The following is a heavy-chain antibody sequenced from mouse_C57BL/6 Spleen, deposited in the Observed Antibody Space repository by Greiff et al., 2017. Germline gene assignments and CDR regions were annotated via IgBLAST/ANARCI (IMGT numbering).Heavy chain of an antibody. V-gene: IGHV1-9*01. CDR2: ILPGSGST. J-gene: IGHJ1*03. Sequence: VQLQQSGAELMKPGASVKLSCKATGYTFTGYWIEWVKQRPGHGLEWIGEILPGSGSTNYNEKFKSKATFTADTSSNTAYMQLSGLTTEDSAIYYGARRGDYYGGSYGYFDVWGTGTTVTVSS. D-gene: IGHD1-1*01. CDR1: GYTFTGYW. CDR3: ARRGDYYGGSYGYFDV.